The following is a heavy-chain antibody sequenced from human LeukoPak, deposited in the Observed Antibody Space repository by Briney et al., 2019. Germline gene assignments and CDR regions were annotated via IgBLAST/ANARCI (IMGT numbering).Heavy chain of an antibody. J-gene: IGHJ4*02. CDR2: IWYDGSNK. D-gene: IGHD3-22*01. Sequence: GRSLRLSCAASGFTFSSYGMHWVRQAPGKGLEWVAVIWYDGSNKYYADSVKGRFTISRDNSKNTLYLQMNSLRAEDTAVYYCARECYYGTSGPYYFDYWGQGSLVTVSS. CDR3: ARECYYGTSGPYYFDY. CDR1: GFTFSSYG. V-gene: IGHV3-33*01.